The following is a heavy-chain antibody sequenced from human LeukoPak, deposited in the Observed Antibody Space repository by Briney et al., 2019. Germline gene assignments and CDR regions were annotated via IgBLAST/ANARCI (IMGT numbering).Heavy chain of an antibody. Sequence: SETLSLTCAVSGGSISSSSYYWGWIRQPPGKGLEWIGSMYYSGSTYYNPSLKSRVTISVDTSKNQLSLKLSSVTAADTALYYCARHSSLRTFDYWGQGTLVTVSS. D-gene: IGHD1-1*01. J-gene: IGHJ4*02. CDR2: MYYSGST. CDR3: ARHSSLRTFDY. V-gene: IGHV4-39*01. CDR1: GGSISSSSYY.